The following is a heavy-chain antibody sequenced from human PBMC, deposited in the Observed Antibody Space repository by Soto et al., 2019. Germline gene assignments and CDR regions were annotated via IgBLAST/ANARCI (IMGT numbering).Heavy chain of an antibody. CDR1: SCSVSSGSYY. V-gene: IGHV4-61*01. Sequence: SETLSLTCTVSSCSVSSGSYYWSWIRQPPGKGLEWIGYIYNSRATSYNPSLKSRVSISVDTSKNQFSLKLSSVTAADTAVYYCARLHEALDFWGQGTLVTVSS. CDR2: IYNSRAT. D-gene: IGHD4-4*01. J-gene: IGHJ4*02. CDR3: ARLHEALDF.